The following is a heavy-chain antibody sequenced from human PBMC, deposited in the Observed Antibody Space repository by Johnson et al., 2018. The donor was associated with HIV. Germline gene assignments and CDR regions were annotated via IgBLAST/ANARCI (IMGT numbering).Heavy chain of an antibody. CDR3: ARDASDAFDI. CDR1: GFTFSSYG. V-gene: IGHV3-30*03. J-gene: IGHJ3*02. Sequence: QVQLVESGGGVVQPGRSLRLSCAASGFTFSSYGMHWVRQAPGKGLEWVAVISYDGSNKYYADSVKGRFTISRDNSKNTLYLQMNSLRAEDTALYYCARDASDAFDIWGQGTMVTVSS. CDR2: ISYDGSNK.